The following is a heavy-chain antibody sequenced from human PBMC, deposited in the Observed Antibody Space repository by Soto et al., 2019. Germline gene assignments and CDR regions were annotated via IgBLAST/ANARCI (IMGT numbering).Heavy chain of an antibody. V-gene: IGHV1-69*10. D-gene: IGHD3-22*01. CDR1: GGTFSSYA. CDR3: ARTLGSSGYDYFDY. CDR2: IIPILGIA. J-gene: IGHJ4*02. Sequence: ASVKVSCKASGGTFSSYAISWVRQAPGQGLEWMGGIIPILGIANYAQKFQGRVTITADKSTSTAYMELSSLRSEDSAVYYCARTLGSSGYDYFDYWGQGTLVTVSS.